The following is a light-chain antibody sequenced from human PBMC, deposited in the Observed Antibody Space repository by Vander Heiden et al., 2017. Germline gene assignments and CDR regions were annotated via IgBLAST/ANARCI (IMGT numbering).Light chain of an antibody. Sequence: DIQMTQSPPSLSASIGDRVTITCQASEDIRNYLNWYQQKPGKAHKLLMHDASVLETGVPSRFSGRRSGTDFTFTISSLQPEDIATYFCQQYSDFPVTFGQGTRLEIK. CDR2: DAS. V-gene: IGKV1-33*01. J-gene: IGKJ5*01. CDR1: EDIRNY. CDR3: QQYSDFPVT.